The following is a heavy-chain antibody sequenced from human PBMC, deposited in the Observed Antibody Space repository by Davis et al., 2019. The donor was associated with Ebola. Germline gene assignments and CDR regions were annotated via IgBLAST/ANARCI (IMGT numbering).Heavy chain of an antibody. J-gene: IGHJ4*02. V-gene: IGHV3-21*01. CDR2: ISSGSSYI. CDR1: GLTFSSYN. CDR3: ARVLTGFSLRPYFDY. D-gene: IGHD3-9*01. Sequence: GESLKISCAASGLTFSSYNLNWVRQAPGKGLEWVASISSGSSYIFYADSVKGRFTVSRDNAKNSLYLQMNSLRAEDTAVYYCARVLTGFSLRPYFDYWGQGTLVTVSS.